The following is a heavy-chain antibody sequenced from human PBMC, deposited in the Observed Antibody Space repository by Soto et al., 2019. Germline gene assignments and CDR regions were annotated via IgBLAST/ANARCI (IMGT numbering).Heavy chain of an antibody. V-gene: IGHV3-53*04. D-gene: IGHD3-10*01. CDR2: IYSGGST. CDR3: ARGGQSTMVRLPYYYYYMDV. J-gene: IGHJ6*03. CDR1: GFTVSSNY. Sequence: GGSLRLSCAASGFTVSSNYMSWVRQAPGKGLEWVSVIYSGGSTYYADSVKGRLTISRHNSKNTLYLQMNSLRAEDTAVYYCARGGQSTMVRLPYYYYYMDVWGKGTTVTVSS.